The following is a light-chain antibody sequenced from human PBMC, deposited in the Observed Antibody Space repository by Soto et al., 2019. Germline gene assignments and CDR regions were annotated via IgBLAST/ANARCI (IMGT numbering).Light chain of an antibody. Sequence: EIVLTQSPGTLSLSPGERATLSCRASQSVSSSYLAWYQQKPGQAPRLLIYDESRRVTGIPPRFSGSGSGTDFTLTLSSLEPEDFAVYYCQQRAGSSTFGQGTRLEIK. V-gene: IGKV3D-20*02. CDR3: QQRAGSST. J-gene: IGKJ5*01. CDR1: QSVSSSY. CDR2: DES.